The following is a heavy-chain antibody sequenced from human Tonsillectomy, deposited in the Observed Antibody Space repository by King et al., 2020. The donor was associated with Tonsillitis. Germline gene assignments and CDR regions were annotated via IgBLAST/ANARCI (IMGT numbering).Heavy chain of an antibody. D-gene: IGHD1-7*01. CDR1: GYTFTSYR. CDR2: ISAYNGNT. J-gene: IGHJ4*02. V-gene: IGHV1-18*04. CDR3: ARDKVLPSETTPIDY. Sequence: QLVQSGAEVKKPGASVKVSCKASGYTFTSYRITWVRQAPGQGLEWMGWISAYNGNTNYAQKVQGRVTMTTDTSTSTAYMELRSLRSDDTAVYYCARDKVLPSETTPIDYWGQGTLVTVSS.